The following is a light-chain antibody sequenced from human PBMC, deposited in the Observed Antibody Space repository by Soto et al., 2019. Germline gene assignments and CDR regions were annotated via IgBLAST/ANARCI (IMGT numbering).Light chain of an antibody. CDR1: QPIGTS. J-gene: IGKJ1*01. V-gene: IGKV1-39*01. Sequence: DIQMTQSPSSLSASVGDSVTVTCRASQPIGTSLHWYQQRAGKAPKVLISSASRLQSGVSPRFSGSGSGTHFTLTISSLRPEDSATYYCLQGYNTFWTFGQGTKVEIK. CDR3: LQGYNTFWT. CDR2: SAS.